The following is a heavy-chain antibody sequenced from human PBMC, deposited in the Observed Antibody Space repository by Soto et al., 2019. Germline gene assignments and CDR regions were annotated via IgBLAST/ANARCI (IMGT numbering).Heavy chain of an antibody. J-gene: IGHJ4*02. CDR2: FYYSATT. V-gene: IGHV4-59*01. Sequence: QVQLQESGPGLVKPSETLSLTCNVSGGSIKYYYWSWIRQSPGKGLEWIGNFYYSATTNYNPSLKSRVTIAVNTSKNQFSLILSSVTAADTAVYYCATGSSNGWYGSPDYWGQGALVIVSS. CDR3: ATGSSNGWYGSPDY. D-gene: IGHD6-19*01. CDR1: GGSIKYYY.